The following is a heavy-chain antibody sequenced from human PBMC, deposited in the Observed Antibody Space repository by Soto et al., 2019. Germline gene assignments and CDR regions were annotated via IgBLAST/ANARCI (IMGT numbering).Heavy chain of an antibody. D-gene: IGHD4-4*01. CDR3: TREPYYSNYFEY. Sequence: EVQLVESGGGLVRPGGSLRLSCVASGFTFNNAWMNWVRQAPGKGLEWVGRIRSKADGGTIDYAAPVKDRFTISRDDSKNTLHLQMNSLKTEDTAVYYCTREPYYSNYFEYWGQGTLVTVSS. J-gene: IGHJ4*02. V-gene: IGHV3-15*07. CDR2: IRSKADGGTI. CDR1: GFTFNNAW.